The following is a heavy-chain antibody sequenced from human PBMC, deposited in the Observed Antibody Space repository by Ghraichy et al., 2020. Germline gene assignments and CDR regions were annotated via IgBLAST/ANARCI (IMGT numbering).Heavy chain of an antibody. J-gene: IGHJ4*02. CDR1: GFTFSTYG. D-gene: IGHD1-26*01. V-gene: IGHV3-33*01. CDR3: ARGGLVGTSSFDY. CDR2: IWYGATNK. Sequence: GGSLRLSCAASGFTFSTYGMHWVRQAPGKGLEWVAVIWYGATNKYYADSVKGRFTISRDNSKNTLYLQMNSLRAEDTAVYYCARGGLVGTSSFDYWGQGTLVTVSS.